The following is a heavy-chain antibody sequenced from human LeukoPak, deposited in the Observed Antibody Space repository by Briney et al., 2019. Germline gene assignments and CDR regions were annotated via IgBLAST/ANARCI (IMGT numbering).Heavy chain of an antibody. CDR3: ARSPKEYSSSPSLDY. J-gene: IGHJ4*02. V-gene: IGHV4-4*07. CDR1: GGSISSYY. D-gene: IGHD6-6*01. Sequence: PSETLSLTCTVSGGSISSYYWSWIRQPAGKGLEWIGRIYTSGSTNYNPSLKSRVTMSVDTSKNQFSLKLSSVTAADTAVYYCARSPKEYSSSPSLDYWGQGTLVTVSS. CDR2: IYTSGST.